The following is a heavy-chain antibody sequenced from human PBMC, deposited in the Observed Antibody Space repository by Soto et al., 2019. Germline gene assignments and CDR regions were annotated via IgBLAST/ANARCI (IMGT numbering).Heavy chain of an antibody. V-gene: IGHV3-33*01. CDR2: IWYDGSNK. Sequence: GGSLRLSCAASGFTFSSYGMHWVRQAPGKGLEWVAVIWYDGSNKYYADSVKGRFTISRDNSKNTLYLQMNSLRAEDTAVYYCARDQSKAAAGTFDIWGQGTMVTVSS. CDR3: ARDQSKAAAGTFDI. J-gene: IGHJ3*02. CDR1: GFTFSSYG. D-gene: IGHD6-13*01.